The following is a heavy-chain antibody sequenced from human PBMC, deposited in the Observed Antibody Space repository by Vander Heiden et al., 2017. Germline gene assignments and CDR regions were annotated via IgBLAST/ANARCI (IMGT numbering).Heavy chain of an antibody. J-gene: IGHJ4*02. D-gene: IGHD6-19*01. CDR3: AKGYSSGWSYFDY. V-gene: IGHV3-9*01. Sequence: DVQLVESGGCLVHPGRSLRPSCAASESTVDDYAMPWVRQAPGKGLEWVSGMRWNSGDIGYADSVKGRFSISRDNAKNSLYLQMNSLRAEDTALYYCAKGYSSGWSYFDYWGQGTLVTVSS. CDR1: ESTVDDYA. CDR2: MRWNSGDI.